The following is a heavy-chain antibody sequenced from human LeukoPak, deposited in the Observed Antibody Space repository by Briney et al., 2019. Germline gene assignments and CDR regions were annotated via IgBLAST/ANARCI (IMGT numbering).Heavy chain of an antibody. CDR1: GFTFSSYW. CDR2: IDSDGSTT. CDR3: ARDSGNWLDP. Sequence: GGSLRLSCAASGFTFSSYWMHWVRQAPGKGLMWVSRIDSDGSTTTYADSVKGRFTISRDNAKNTLYLQMNSLRAEDTAVYYCARDSGNWLDPWGQGTLVTVSS. D-gene: IGHD3-10*01. V-gene: IGHV3-74*01. J-gene: IGHJ5*02.